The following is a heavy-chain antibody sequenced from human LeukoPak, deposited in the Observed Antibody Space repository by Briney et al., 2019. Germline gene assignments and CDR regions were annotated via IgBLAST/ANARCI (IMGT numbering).Heavy chain of an antibody. CDR2: IKQDGSEK. CDR3: AKDIEAGYSSSWIIEY. CDR1: GFTFSSYW. D-gene: IGHD6-13*01. Sequence: GGSLRLSCAASGFTFSSYWMSWVRQAPGKGLEWVANIKQDGSEKYYVDSVKGRFTISRDNSKNTLYLQMNSLRAEDTAVYYCAKDIEAGYSSSWIIEYWGQGTLVTVSS. J-gene: IGHJ4*02. V-gene: IGHV3-7*01.